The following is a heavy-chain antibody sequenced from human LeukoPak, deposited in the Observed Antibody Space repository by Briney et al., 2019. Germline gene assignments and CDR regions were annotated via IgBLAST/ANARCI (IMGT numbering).Heavy chain of an antibody. CDR3: ARSPFDYYYDTSGSFSESWFDP. CDR2: IIPIFGTA. Sequence: ASVKVSCKASGGTFSSYAISWVRQAPGQGLEWMGGIIPIFGTANSAQEFQGRVTITADQSTNTAYMELSSLRSDDTAVYYCARSPFDYYYDTSGSFSESWFDPWGQGTLVTVSS. D-gene: IGHD3-22*01. J-gene: IGHJ5*02. CDR1: GGTFSSYA. V-gene: IGHV1-69*13.